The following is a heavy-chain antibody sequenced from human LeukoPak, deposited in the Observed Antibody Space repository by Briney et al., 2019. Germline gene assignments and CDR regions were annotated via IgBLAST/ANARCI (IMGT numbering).Heavy chain of an antibody. D-gene: IGHD3-10*01. CDR2: SSTSGSTI. CDR1: GFIISDYY. Sequence: KPGGSLRLSCAASGFIISDYYMSWIRQAPGKGLERLSYSSTSGSTISYADSVKGRFTISRDNAKNSLYLQMNSLRAEDTAVYYCGRESYYYGSGAYDPWGQGPLVTVS. CDR3: GRESYYYGSGAYDP. J-gene: IGHJ5*02. V-gene: IGHV3-11*01.